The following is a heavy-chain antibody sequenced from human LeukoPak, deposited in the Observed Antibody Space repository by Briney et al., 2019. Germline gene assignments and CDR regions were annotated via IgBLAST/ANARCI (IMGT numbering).Heavy chain of an antibody. CDR1: GFIFGSYA. J-gene: IGHJ4*02. Sequence: GGSLRLSCAASGFIFGSYAMHWVRRAPGKGLEWVALISYDGSNKYYADSVKGRFTISRDNSKNTLYLQMNSLRAEDTAVYYCARGPSGYHNTGGQGTLVTVSS. CDR3: ARGPSGYHNT. V-gene: IGHV3-30*04. D-gene: IGHD5-12*01. CDR2: ISYDGSNK.